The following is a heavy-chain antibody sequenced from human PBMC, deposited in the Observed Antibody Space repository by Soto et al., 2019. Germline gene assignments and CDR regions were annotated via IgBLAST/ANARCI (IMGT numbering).Heavy chain of an antibody. Sequence: ASVKVSCKASGYTFTSYGISWVRQAPGQGLEWMGWISAYNGNTNYAQKLQGRVTMTTNTSTSTAYMELRSLRSDDTAVYYCARVHYYDSSGPTSDYWGQGTLVTVSS. J-gene: IGHJ4*02. D-gene: IGHD3-22*01. CDR1: GYTFTSYG. CDR3: ARVHYYDSSGPTSDY. V-gene: IGHV1-18*04. CDR2: ISAYNGNT.